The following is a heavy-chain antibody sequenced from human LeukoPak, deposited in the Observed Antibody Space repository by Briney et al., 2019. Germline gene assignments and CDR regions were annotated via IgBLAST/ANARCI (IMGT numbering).Heavy chain of an antibody. CDR1: GYTFTSYA. Sequence: ASVKVSCKASGYTFTSYAIQWVRQAHGQRLEWMGWINAGHGNTKYSQNFQGRVTITRDTSASTTYMELSSLRSEDTAVYYCARGAGFAEPLPEYWGQGTLLTVSS. CDR2: INAGHGNT. CDR3: ARGAGFAEPLPEY. V-gene: IGHV1-3*01. D-gene: IGHD1-14*01. J-gene: IGHJ4*02.